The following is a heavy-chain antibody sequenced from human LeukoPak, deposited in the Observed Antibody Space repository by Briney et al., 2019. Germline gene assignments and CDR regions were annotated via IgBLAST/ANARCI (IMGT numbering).Heavy chain of an antibody. CDR1: GFTFSSYA. J-gene: IGHJ4*02. CDR2: ISSSSSTI. V-gene: IGHV3-48*01. D-gene: IGHD2-21*02. CDR3: ARDLASCAGDCYSDGFDY. Sequence: GGSLRLSCAASGFTFSSYAMHWVRQAPGKGLEWVSYISSSSSTIYYADSVKGRFTISRDNAKNSLYLQMNSLRAEDTAVYYCARDLASCAGDCYSDGFDYWGQGALVTVSS.